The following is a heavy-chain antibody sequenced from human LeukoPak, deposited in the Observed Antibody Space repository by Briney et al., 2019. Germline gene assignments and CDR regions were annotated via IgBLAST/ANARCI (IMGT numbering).Heavy chain of an antibody. Sequence: PGGSLRLSCAASGFTFSSYEMNWVRQAPGKGLEWVSYISSGNSNIYYADSVKGRFTISRDNAKNSLYLQMNSLRAADTAVYYCARGRGREVLITKSRRSFWFDSWGQGTLVTVSS. CDR2: ISSGNSNI. CDR1: GFTFSSYE. J-gene: IGHJ5*01. V-gene: IGHV3-48*01. CDR3: ARGRGREVLITKSRRSFWFDS. D-gene: IGHD3-22*01.